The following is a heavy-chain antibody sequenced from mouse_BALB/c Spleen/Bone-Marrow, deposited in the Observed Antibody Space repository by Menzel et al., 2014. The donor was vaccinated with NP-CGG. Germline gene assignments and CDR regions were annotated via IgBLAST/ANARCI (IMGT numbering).Heavy chain of an antibody. CDR2: ILPGNTNA. V-gene: IGHV1-9*01. J-gene: IGHJ4*01. Sequence: QVQLKQSGAEQMQPGASVKISCKATGYTFSNYWIEWVKQRPGHGLEWIGEILPGNTNANYNEKFKGRATFTADTSSNTAYMQLSSLTSEDSAVYYRARGWYSMDDWGQGTSVTVSS. CDR3: ARGWYSMDD. CDR1: GYTFSNYW.